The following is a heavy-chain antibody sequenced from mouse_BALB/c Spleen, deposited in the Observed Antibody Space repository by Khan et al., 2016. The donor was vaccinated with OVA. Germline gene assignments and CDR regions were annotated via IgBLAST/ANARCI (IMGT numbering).Heavy chain of an antibody. CDR1: GYTFTNYG. Sequence: QIQLVQSGPDLKKPGESVKISCKASGYTFTNYGINWVKQAPGKGLKWMGWIYTYTGEPTYADDFKGRFAFSLETSASTAYLQINNRKKEDTATYFCAKGRRSAMDYWGQGTSVTVSS. V-gene: IGHV9-3-1*01. CDR3: AKGRRSAMDY. J-gene: IGHJ4*01. CDR2: IYTYTGEP.